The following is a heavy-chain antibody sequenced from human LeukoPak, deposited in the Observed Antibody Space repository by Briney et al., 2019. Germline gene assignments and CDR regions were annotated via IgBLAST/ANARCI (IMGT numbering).Heavy chain of an antibody. D-gene: IGHD2-8*01. CDR1: GGSISSYY. V-gene: IGHV4-4*07. J-gene: IGHJ4*02. Sequence: PSETLSLTCTVSGGSISSYYWTWIRQPAGKGLEWIGHIHTSGRTNYDPSLKSRVAMSIDKSNNHFSLMLTSVTATDTAVYYCARGKQNGVDYWGQGILITVSS. CDR2: IHTSGRT. CDR3: ARGKQNGVDY.